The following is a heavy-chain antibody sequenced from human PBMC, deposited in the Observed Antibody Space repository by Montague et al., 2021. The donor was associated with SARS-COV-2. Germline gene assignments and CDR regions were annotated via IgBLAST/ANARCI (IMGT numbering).Heavy chain of an antibody. CDR1: GASISSGTYY. V-gene: IGHV4-39*01. D-gene: IGHD6-25*01. J-gene: IGHJ2*01. CDR2: INYSGKT. CDR3: ARRAQRQLSWFFDL. Sequence: SETLSLTCTVSGASISSGTYYWGWVRQPPGKGLEWIGTINYSGKTYYNPSLKSRVTISVDTSKNQFSLKVTSVTAADTAVYYCARRAQRQLSWFFDLWGRGTLVTVSS.